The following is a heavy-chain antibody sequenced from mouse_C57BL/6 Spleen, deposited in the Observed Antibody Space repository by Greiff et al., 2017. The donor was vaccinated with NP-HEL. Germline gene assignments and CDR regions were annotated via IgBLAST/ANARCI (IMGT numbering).Heavy chain of an antibody. CDR2: IDPANGNP. Sequence: VQLKQSVAELVRPGASVKLSCTASGFNIKNTYMHWVKQRPEQGLEWIGRIDPANGNPKYATKFQGKATITADTSSNTAYLQLSSLTSEDTAIDYCARHYGSSHWYFDVWGTGTTVTVSS. V-gene: IGHV14-3*01. D-gene: IGHD1-1*01. J-gene: IGHJ1*03. CDR3: ARHYGSSHWYFDV. CDR1: GFNIKNTY.